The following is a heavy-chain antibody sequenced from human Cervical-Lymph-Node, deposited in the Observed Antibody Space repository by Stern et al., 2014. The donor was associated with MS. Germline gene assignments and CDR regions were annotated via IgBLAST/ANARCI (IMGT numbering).Heavy chain of an antibody. Sequence: QVTLRESGPTVVKPTQTLTLTCSFSGFSLSTLGVGVGWIRQPPGKALEWLGIIYWDDDKRYNSSLRRWPHINHDTLQNRVVLTLTNMDPVDPATYFCTHGLIRLGDLSSPPIDSWGRGTLVTVSS. V-gene: IGHV2-5*02. CDR2: IYWDDDK. D-gene: IGHD3-16*01. J-gene: IGHJ5*01. CDR3: THGLIRLGDLSSPPIDS. CDR1: GFSLSTLGVG.